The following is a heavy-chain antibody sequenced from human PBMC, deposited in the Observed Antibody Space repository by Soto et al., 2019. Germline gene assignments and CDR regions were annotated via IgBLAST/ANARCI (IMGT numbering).Heavy chain of an antibody. V-gene: IGHV3-49*04. D-gene: IGHD1-26*01. Sequence: LRLSFTASGFTFGDYAMSWVRQAPGKLLEWVGFIRSKAYGGTTEYAASVKGRFTISRDDSKSIAYLQMNSLKTEDTAVYYCTRDGSRWALLRNYSYGMDVWRQGTSVPVSS. J-gene: IGHJ6*02. CDR2: IRSKAYGGTT. CDR1: GFTFGDYA. CDR3: TRDGSRWALLRNYSYGMDV.